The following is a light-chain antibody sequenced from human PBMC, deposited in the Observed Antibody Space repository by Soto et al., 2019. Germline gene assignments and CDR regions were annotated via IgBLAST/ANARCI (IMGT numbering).Light chain of an antibody. Sequence: DIQMTQSPSSLSASVGDRVTITCRASQSLSYYLNWYQHKPGKAPNLLIYATSSLQSGVPSRFSGSGSGADFTLTISSPQPEDFATYYCQQSRSTPYTFGQGTKLESK. CDR1: QSLSYY. CDR2: ATS. V-gene: IGKV1-39*01. CDR3: QQSRSTPYT. J-gene: IGKJ2*01.